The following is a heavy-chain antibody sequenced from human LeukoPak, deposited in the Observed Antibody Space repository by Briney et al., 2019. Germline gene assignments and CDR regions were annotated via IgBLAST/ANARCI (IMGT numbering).Heavy chain of an antibody. D-gene: IGHD3-22*01. CDR1: GGTFSSYA. CDR3: AKDFNVKVMIVVVITNSFDY. V-gene: IGHV1-69*06. J-gene: IGHJ4*02. Sequence: GASVKVSCKASGGTFSSYAISWVRQAPGQGLEWMGGIIPIFGTANYAQKFQGRVTITADKSTSTAYMEPSSLRSEDTAVYYCAKDFNVKVMIVVVITNSFDYWGQGTLVTVSS. CDR2: IIPIFGTA.